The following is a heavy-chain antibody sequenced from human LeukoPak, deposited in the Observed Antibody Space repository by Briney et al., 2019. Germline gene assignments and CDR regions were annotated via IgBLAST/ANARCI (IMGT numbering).Heavy chain of an antibody. D-gene: IGHD1-14*01. CDR1: GFTFSNYW. V-gene: IGHV3-7*01. J-gene: IGHJ4*02. CDR2: INQDGSEI. Sequence: GGSLRLSCAASGFTFSNYWMSWVRQAPGKGLEWVANINQDGSEIYYGDSVKGRFTISRDNAKNSLNLQIDSLRAEDTAVYYCTRDRSRAEDDWGQGTLVTVSS. CDR3: TRDRSRAEDD.